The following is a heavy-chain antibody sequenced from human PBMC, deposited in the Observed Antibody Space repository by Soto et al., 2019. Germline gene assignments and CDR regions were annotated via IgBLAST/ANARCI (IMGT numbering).Heavy chain of an antibody. CDR1: GYTFTSYD. D-gene: IGHD5-12*01. CDR3: ARVRPVATHFDY. J-gene: IGHJ4*02. V-gene: IGHV1-8*01. CDR2: MNPNSGNT. Sequence: ASVKVSCKASGYTFTSYDINWVRQATGQGLEWMGWMNPNSGNTGYAQKFQGRVTMTRNTSISTAYMELSSLRSEDTAVYYCARVRPVATHFDYWGQGALVTVSS.